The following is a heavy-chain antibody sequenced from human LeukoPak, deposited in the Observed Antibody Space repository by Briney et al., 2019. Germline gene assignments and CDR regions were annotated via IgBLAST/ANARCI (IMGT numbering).Heavy chain of an antibody. CDR1: GYTFTGYY. CDR3: ARIALSGSYSAAFDI. J-gene: IGHJ3*02. CDR2: ISAYNDNT. D-gene: IGHD1-26*01. V-gene: IGHV1-18*04. Sequence: ASVKVSCKASGYTFTGYYMHWVGQAPGQGLEWMGWISAYNDNTNYAQKLHSRVTMPTDTSTSTAYMELRSLRSDDTAVYYCARIALSGSYSAAFDIWGQGTMVTVSS.